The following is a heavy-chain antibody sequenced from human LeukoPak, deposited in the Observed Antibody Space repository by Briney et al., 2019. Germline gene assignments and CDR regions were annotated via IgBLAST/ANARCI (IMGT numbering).Heavy chain of an antibody. J-gene: IGHJ4*02. V-gene: IGHV4-59*01. Sequence: SETLSLTCTVSGGSISSYYWSWNRQPPGKGLEWIGYIYYSGSTNYNPSLKSRVTISVDTSKNQFSLKLSSVTAADTAVYYCARDRDGYAGYWGQGTLVTVSS. CDR1: GGSISSYY. CDR2: IYYSGST. CDR3: ARDRDGYAGY. D-gene: IGHD5-24*01.